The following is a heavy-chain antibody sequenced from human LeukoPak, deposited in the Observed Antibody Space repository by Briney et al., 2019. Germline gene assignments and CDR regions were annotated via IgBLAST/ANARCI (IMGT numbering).Heavy chain of an antibody. D-gene: IGHD5-18*01. CDR1: GYSISSGYY. Sequence: SETLSLTCAVSGYSISSGYYWGWIRQPPGKGLEWIGSIYHSGSTYYNPSLKSRVTISVDTSKNQFSLKLSSVTAAATAVYYCARDLSSGTAMASYFDYWGQGTLVTVSS. CDR2: IYHSGST. V-gene: IGHV4-38-2*02. CDR3: ARDLSSGTAMASYFDY. J-gene: IGHJ4*02.